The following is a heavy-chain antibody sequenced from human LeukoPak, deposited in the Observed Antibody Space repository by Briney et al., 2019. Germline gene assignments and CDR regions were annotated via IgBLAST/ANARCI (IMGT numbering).Heavy chain of an antibody. V-gene: IGHV3-48*03. Sequence: GGSLRLSCAASGFTFSSYEMNWVRQAPGKGLEWVSYISSSGSNIYYADFVKGRFTISRDNAENSLYLQMNSLRAEDTAVYYCARDPARGGYWGQGTLVTVSS. J-gene: IGHJ4*02. D-gene: IGHD3-16*01. CDR1: GFTFSSYE. CDR3: ARDPARGGY. CDR2: ISSSGSNI.